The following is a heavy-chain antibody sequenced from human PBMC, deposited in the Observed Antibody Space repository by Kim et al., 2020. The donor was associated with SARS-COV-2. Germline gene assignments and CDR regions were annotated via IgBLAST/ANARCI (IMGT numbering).Heavy chain of an antibody. CDR1: GFTFSSYA. D-gene: IGHD3-10*01. Sequence: GGSLRLSCAASGFTFSSYAMSWVRQAPGKGLEWVSAISGSGGSTYYADSVKGRFTISRDNSKNTLYLQMNSLRAEDTAVYYCAKQRGGPMVRGPDYWGQGTLVTVSS. J-gene: IGHJ4*02. V-gene: IGHV3-23*01. CDR3: AKQRGGPMVRGPDY. CDR2: ISGSGGST.